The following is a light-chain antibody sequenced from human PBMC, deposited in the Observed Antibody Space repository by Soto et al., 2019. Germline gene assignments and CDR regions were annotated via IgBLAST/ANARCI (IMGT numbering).Light chain of an antibody. V-gene: IGKV1-39*01. CDR3: QQSYSDWT. CDR1: QSISAY. CDR2: AAS. Sequence: DIQMTQSPSSLSASVGDRVTITCRASQSISAYLNWYQQTPGKAPKLLIYAASSLQTVVPSRFSGSGSGTDFALTISSLQPEDFATYYCQQSYSDWTFGQGTKVEV. J-gene: IGKJ1*01.